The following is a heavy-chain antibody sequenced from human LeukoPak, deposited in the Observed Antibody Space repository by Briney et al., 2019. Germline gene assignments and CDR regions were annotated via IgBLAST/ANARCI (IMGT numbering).Heavy chain of an antibody. V-gene: IGHV3-33*01. Sequence: GGSLRLSCAASGFTFSSYGMHWVRQAPGKGLEWVAVIWYDGSNKYYADSVKGRFTISRDNSKNTLYLQMNSLRAEDTAVYYCARAALGVRGPKYWGQGTLVTVSS. CDR3: ARAALGVRGPKY. J-gene: IGHJ4*02. CDR1: GFTFSSYG. CDR2: IWYDGSNK. D-gene: IGHD3-10*01.